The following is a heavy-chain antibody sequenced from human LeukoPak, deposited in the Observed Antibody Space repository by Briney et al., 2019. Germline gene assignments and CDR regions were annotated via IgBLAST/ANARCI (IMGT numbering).Heavy chain of an antibody. Sequence: GGSLRLSCAASGFTFSSYWMSWVRQAPGKGLEWVANIKQDGSEKYYVDSVKGRFTISRDNAKNSLYLQMNSLRAEDTAVYYCAKGSGSYPFDAFDIWGQGTMVTVSS. CDR2: IKQDGSEK. CDR3: AKGSGSYPFDAFDI. V-gene: IGHV3-7*03. J-gene: IGHJ3*02. D-gene: IGHD1-26*01. CDR1: GFTFSSYW.